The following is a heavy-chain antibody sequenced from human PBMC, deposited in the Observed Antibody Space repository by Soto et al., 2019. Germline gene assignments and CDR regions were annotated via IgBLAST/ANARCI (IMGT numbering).Heavy chain of an antibody. CDR1: GGSINSDDFY. Sequence: SETLSLTCTVSGGSINSDDFYWSWIRQPPGEGLEWIGFIYYNGRTSYTPSLESRLTISLDTSKNQFSLRLSSVTAADTAVYYCARDRSSSPDYFDFWGPGTLVTVSS. CDR3: ARDRSSSPDYFDF. D-gene: IGHD2-15*01. J-gene: IGHJ4*02. V-gene: IGHV4-30-4*01. CDR2: IYYNGRT.